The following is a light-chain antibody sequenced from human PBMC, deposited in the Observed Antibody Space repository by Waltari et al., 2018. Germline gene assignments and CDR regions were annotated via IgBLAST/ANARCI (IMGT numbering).Light chain of an antibody. V-gene: IGKV1-8*01. CDR1: QGIRTY. Sequence: AIRVTQSPSSLSASTGDSVTITCRASQGIRTYLGWYQQKPGKAPKLLLYAVSTSQSGVPSRFSGSGSGTDFALHIQNLQSEDFATYFCQQYYAFPRTFGQGTRVEV. CDR3: QQYYAFPRT. J-gene: IGKJ1*01. CDR2: AVS.